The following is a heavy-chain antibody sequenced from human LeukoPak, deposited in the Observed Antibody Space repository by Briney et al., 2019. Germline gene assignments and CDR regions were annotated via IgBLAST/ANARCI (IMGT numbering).Heavy chain of an antibody. V-gene: IGHV3-21*01. CDR1: GFTFGAYT. CDR2: IFSRSESI. J-gene: IGHJ4*02. Sequence: GSLRLSCAASGFTFGAYTMNWVRQAPGKGLEWVSCIFSRSESIFYADSVKGRFTISRDNAKNSLYLQMDSLRAEDTAVYYCVVDLSGSADYWGQGTLVTVSS. CDR3: VVDLSGSADY. D-gene: IGHD3-10*01.